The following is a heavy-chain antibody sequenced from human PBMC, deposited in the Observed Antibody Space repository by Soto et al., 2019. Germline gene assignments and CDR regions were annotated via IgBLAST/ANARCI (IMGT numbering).Heavy chain of an antibody. J-gene: IGHJ3*02. CDR2: IWYDGSNK. D-gene: IGHD2-15*01. Sequence: QVQLVESGGGVVQPGRSLRLSCAASGFAFSSYGMHWVRQAPGKGLEWVAVIWYDGSNKYYADSVKGRFTISRDNSKNTVYLQMNSLRAEDTAVYYCVREPFNGGIPAFDIWGQGTMVTVSS. V-gene: IGHV3-33*01. CDR3: VREPFNGGIPAFDI. CDR1: GFAFSSYG.